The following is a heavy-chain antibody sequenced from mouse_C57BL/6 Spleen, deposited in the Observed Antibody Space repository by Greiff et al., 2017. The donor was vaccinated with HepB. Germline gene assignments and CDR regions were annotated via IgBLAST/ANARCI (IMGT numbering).Heavy chain of an antibody. J-gene: IGHJ3*01. CDR2: IYPGSGST. CDR3: ASFYYDYDEFAY. D-gene: IGHD2-4*01. CDR1: GYTFTSYW. V-gene: IGHV1-55*01. Sequence: QVQLQQSGAELVKPGASVKMSCKASGYTFTSYWITWVKQRPGQGLEWIGDIYPGSGSTNYNEQFKSKATLTVDTSSSTAYMQLSSLTSEDSAVYYCASFYYDYDEFAYWGQGTLVNVSA.